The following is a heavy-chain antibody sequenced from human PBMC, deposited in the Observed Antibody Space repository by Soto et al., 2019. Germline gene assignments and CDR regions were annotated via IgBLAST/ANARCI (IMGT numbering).Heavy chain of an antibody. D-gene: IGHD6-19*01. Sequence: QVQLVESGGGVVQPGRSLRLSCAASGFTFSSYGMHWVRQAPGKGLEWVAVISYDGSNKYYADSVKGRFTISRDNSKNTLYLQMNSLRAEDTAVYYCAKDRSSSGYWYFDLWGRGTLVTASS. CDR3: AKDRSSSGYWYFDL. J-gene: IGHJ2*01. CDR2: ISYDGSNK. V-gene: IGHV3-30*18. CDR1: GFTFSSYG.